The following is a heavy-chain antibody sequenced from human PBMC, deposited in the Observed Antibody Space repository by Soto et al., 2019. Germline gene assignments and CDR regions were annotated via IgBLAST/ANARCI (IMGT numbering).Heavy chain of an antibody. V-gene: IGHV1-2*02. CDR1: GYTFTGYY. CDR2: IDPDSGGT. Sequence: ASVKVSCKTSGYTFTGYYIQWVRQAPGQGLEWMGWIDPDSGGTYSAQKFQGRVTMTRNTSISTAYMELSSLRSEDTAVYYCARGLRRVAVAGYWGQGTLVTVSS. J-gene: IGHJ4*02. CDR3: ARGLRRVAVAGY. D-gene: IGHD6-19*01.